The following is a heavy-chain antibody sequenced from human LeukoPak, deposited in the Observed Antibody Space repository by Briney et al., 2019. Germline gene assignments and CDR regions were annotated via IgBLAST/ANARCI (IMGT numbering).Heavy chain of an antibody. V-gene: IGHV4-59*08. CDR1: GGSISSYY. J-gene: IGHJ3*02. D-gene: IGHD2-21*02. CDR2: IYSTGST. Sequence: SETLSLTCTVSGGSISSYYWNWIRQLPGMGLEWIGYIYSTGSTNYNPSLRGRVIISLDTSKNQFSLELSSVTAADTALYYCARRSVVTAINFDTFDIWGQGTTVTVSS. CDR3: ARRSVVTAINFDTFDI.